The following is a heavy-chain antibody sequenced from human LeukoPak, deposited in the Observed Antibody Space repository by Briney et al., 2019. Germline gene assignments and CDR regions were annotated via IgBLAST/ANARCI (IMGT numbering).Heavy chain of an antibody. D-gene: IGHD1-26*01. J-gene: IGHJ3*02. CDR1: GGTFSSYA. CDR2: IIPIFGIA. CDR3: ARDAGVGAAPEDAFDI. Sequence: SVKASCKASGGTFSSYAISWVRQAPGQGLEWMGRIIPIFGIANYAQKFQGRVTITADKSTSTACMELSSLRSEDTAVYYCARDAGVGAAPEDAFDIWGQGTMVTVSS. V-gene: IGHV1-69*04.